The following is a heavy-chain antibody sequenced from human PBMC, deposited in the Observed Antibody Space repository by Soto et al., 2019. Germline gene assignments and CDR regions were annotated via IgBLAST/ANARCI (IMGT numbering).Heavy chain of an antibody. CDR2: IWYDGSNK. J-gene: IGHJ6*02. CDR1: GFTFSSYG. Sequence: PGGSLRLSCAASGFTFSSYGMHWVRQAPGKGLEWVAVIWYDGSNKYYADSVKGRFTISRDNSKNTLYLQMNSLRAEDTAVYYCARVGYSGYWEYHGMDVWGQGTTVTVSS. CDR3: ARVGYSGYWEYHGMDV. D-gene: IGHD5-12*01. V-gene: IGHV3-33*01.